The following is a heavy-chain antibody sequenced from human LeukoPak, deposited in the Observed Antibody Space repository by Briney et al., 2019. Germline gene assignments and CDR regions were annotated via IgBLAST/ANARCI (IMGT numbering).Heavy chain of an antibody. CDR1: GFTFSSYA. J-gene: IGHJ5*02. CDR2: ISYDGSDK. V-gene: IGHV3-30-3*01. Sequence: EGSLRLSCAASGFTFSSYAMHWVRQAPGKGLEWVAVISYDGSDKYYADSVKGRFTISRDNSKNTLYLQMNSLGAEDTAVFYCAREQSLNWFDPWGQGTLVTVSS. CDR3: AREQSLNWFDP.